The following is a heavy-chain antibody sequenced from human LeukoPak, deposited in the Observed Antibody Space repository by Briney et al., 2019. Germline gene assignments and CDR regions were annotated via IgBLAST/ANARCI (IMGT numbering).Heavy chain of an antibody. CDR1: GFTFGSYW. CDR2: IKQNGSQR. Sequence: GGSLRLSCAATGFTFGSYWMSWVRQAPGKGLDWVANIKQNGSQRYYVGSVKGRFTISRDNAKISLYLQMISLRVEDTALYYCARDRTVTTYDSWGQGTLVTVSS. J-gene: IGHJ4*02. D-gene: IGHD4-17*01. CDR3: ARDRTVTTYDS. V-gene: IGHV3-7*01.